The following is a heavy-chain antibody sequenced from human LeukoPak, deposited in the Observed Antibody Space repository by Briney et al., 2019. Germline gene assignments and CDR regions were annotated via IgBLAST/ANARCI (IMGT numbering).Heavy chain of an antibody. CDR3: ARGPGDY. CDR2: IRYDGSDK. CDR1: GFTFSSYG. J-gene: IGHJ4*02. Sequence: GSLRLSCAASGFTFSSYGMHWVRRAPGKGLEWVAFIRYDGSDKFYADSVKGRFTISRDNSKNTLYLQMNSLRAEDTAVYYCARGPGDYWGQGTLVTVSS. V-gene: IGHV3-30*02.